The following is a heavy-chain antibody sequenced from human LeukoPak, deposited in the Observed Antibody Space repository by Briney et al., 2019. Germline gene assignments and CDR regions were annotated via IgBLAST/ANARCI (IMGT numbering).Heavy chain of an antibody. CDR2: IYSSGST. J-gene: IGHJ4*02. Sequence: SETLSLTCTVSGGSISSSGYYWGWIRQPPGKGLEWIGSIYSSGSTYYNASLQSRVTISIETSKNQISLRLNSVTAADTAMYYCAKSGGYGLIDYWGQGTLVTVSS. CDR3: AKSGGYGLIDY. D-gene: IGHD1-26*01. CDR1: GGSISSSGYY. V-gene: IGHV4-39*01.